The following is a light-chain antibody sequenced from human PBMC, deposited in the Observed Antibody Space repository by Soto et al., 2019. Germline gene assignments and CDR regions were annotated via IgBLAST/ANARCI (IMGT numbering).Light chain of an antibody. CDR3: QQSASTPRT. Sequence: DIQMTQSPSSLSASVGDRVTITCRASQTISDYLNWYQQEPGKAPKLLIYAASNLQTGVPSRFSGSGSGTDFTLTISSLQPEDFATYYCQQSASTPRTFDQGTRVEIK. J-gene: IGKJ1*01. CDR2: AAS. CDR1: QTISDY. V-gene: IGKV1-39*01.